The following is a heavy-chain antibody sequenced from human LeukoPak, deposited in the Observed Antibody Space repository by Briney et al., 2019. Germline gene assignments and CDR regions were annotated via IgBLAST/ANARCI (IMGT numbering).Heavy chain of an antibody. J-gene: IGHJ5*02. D-gene: IGHD3-9*01. CDR2: IYTSGST. Sequence: SETLSLTCTVSGGSISSGSYYWSWIRQPAGKGLEWIGRIYTSGSTNYNPSLKSRVTISVDTSKNQFSLKLSSVTAADTAVYYCARASYDILTGYNWFDPWGQGTLVTVSS. CDR3: ARASYDILTGYNWFDP. CDR1: GGSISSGSYY. V-gene: IGHV4-61*02.